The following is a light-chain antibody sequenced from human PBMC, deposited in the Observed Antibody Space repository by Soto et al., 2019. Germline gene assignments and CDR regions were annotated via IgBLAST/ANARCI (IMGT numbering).Light chain of an antibody. J-gene: IGKJ2*01. V-gene: IGKV1-33*01. Sequence: DVQLTQSPSTLSASVGDRVAITCQASQSIVNYLNWFQQRPGKAPQLLISDASHLEPGVPSRFSGSGSGTDFTLTISCLQSEDFATYFCQQYYSYPQTFGQGTKLEIK. CDR3: QQYYSYPQT. CDR2: DAS. CDR1: QSIVNY.